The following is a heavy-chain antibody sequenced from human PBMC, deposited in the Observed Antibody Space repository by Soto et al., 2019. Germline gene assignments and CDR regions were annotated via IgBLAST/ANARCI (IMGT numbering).Heavy chain of an antibody. CDR2: IYYSGST. CDR1: GGSISSGGYY. J-gene: IGHJ3*02. Sequence: SETLSLTCTVSGGSISSGGYYWSWIRQHPGKGLEWIGYIYYSGSTYYNPSLKSRVTISVDTSKNQFSLKLSSVTAADTAVYYCARGARSGVSPGGAFDIWGQGTMVTVSS. CDR3: ARGARSGVSPGGAFDI. V-gene: IGHV4-31*03. D-gene: IGHD2-15*01.